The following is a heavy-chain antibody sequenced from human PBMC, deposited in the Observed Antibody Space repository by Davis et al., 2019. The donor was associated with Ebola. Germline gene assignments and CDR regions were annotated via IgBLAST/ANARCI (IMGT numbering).Heavy chain of an antibody. Sequence: PSETLSLTCTVSGGSVSSGSYYWSWIRQPPGKGLEWIGYIYYSGSTNYNPSLKSRVTISVDTSKNQFSLKLSSVTAADTAVYYCAREDIVVVPAAIGGGYYYYGMDVWGQGTTVTVSS. D-gene: IGHD2-2*01. CDR1: GGSVSSGSYY. CDR2: IYYSGST. J-gene: IGHJ6*02. CDR3: AREDIVVVPAAIGGGYYYYGMDV. V-gene: IGHV4-61*01.